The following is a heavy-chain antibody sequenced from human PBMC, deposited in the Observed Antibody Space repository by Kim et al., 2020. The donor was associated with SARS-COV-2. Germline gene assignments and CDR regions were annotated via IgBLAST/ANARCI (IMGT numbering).Heavy chain of an antibody. CDR2: ISWNSGSI. V-gene: IGHV3-9*01. CDR1: GFTFDDYA. Sequence: GGSLRLSCAASGFTFDDYAMHWVRQAPGKGLEWVSGISWNSGSIGYADSVKGRFTISRDNAKNSLYLQMNSLRAEDTALYYCAKGRGEGSGSYYYYYGMDVWGQGTTVTVSS. D-gene: IGHD3-10*01. J-gene: IGHJ6*02. CDR3: AKGRGEGSGSYYYYYGMDV.